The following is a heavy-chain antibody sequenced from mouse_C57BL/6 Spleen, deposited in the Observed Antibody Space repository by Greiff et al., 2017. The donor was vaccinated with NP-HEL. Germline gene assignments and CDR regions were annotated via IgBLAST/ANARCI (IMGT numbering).Heavy chain of an antibody. CDR3: ARRTPFAY. Sequence: EVQLVESGGDLVKPGGSLKLSCAASGFTFSSYGMSWVRQTPDKRLEWVATISSGGSYTYYPDRVKGRFTISRDNAKNTLYLQMSSLKSEATAMYYCARRTPFAYWGQGTLVTFSA. V-gene: IGHV5-6*01. CDR2: ISSGGSYT. CDR1: GFTFSSYG. J-gene: IGHJ3*01.